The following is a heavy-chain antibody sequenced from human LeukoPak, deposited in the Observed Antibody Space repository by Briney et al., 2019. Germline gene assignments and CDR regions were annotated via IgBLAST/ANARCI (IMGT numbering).Heavy chain of an antibody. V-gene: IGHV4-31*03. CDR3: ARGLGTTTSTYGY. Sequence: SETLSLTCTVSGGSISSGGYYWSWIRQHPGKGLEWIGYIYYSGSTYYNPSLKSRVTISVDTSKNQFSLKLSSVTAADTAVYYCARGLGTTTSTYGYWGQGTLVTVSS. D-gene: IGHD1-14*01. CDR1: GGSISSGGYY. CDR2: IYYSGST. J-gene: IGHJ4*02.